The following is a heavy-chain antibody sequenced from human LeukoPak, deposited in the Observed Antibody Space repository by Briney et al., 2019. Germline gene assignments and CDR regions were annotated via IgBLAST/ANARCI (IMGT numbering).Heavy chain of an antibody. CDR2: ISSSTI. Sequence: PGGSLRLSCAASGFTFSSYSMNWVRQAPGKGLEWVSYISSSTIYYADSVKGRFTISRDNAKNSLYLQMNSLRAEDTAVYYCARSGNGIVVVPAATNYWGQGTLVTVSS. J-gene: IGHJ4*02. CDR3: ARSGNGIVVVPAATNY. D-gene: IGHD2-2*01. CDR1: GFTFSSYS. V-gene: IGHV3-48*01.